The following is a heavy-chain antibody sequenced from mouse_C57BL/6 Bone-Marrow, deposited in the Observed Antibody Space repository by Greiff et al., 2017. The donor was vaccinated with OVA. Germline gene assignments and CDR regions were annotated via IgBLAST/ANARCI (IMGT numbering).Heavy chain of an antibody. V-gene: IGHV1-55*01. D-gene: IGHD2-4*01. CDR3: ASAFYDYGYYAMDY. J-gene: IGHJ4*01. CDR2: IYPGSGST. CDR1: GYTFTSYW. Sequence: QVQLQQPGAELVKPGASVKMSCKASGYTFTSYWITWVKQRPGQGLEWIGDIYPGSGSTNYNEKFKSKATLTVDKSSSTAYMQLSSLTSEDSAVYYCASAFYDYGYYAMDYWGQGTSVTVSS.